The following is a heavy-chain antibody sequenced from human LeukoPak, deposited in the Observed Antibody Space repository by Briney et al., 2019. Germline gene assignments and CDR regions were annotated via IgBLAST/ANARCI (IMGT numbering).Heavy chain of an antibody. CDR2: INPNSGGT. CDR1: GYTFTGYY. CDR3: ARDRAGSRGYYFDY. J-gene: IGHJ4*02. Sequence: GASVKVSCKASGYTFTGYYMHWVRQAPGQGLEWMGWINPNSGGTNYAQKFQGRVTMTRGTSISTAYMELSRLRSDDTAVYYCARDRAGSRGYYFDYWGQGTLITVSS. D-gene: IGHD2-15*01. V-gene: IGHV1-2*02.